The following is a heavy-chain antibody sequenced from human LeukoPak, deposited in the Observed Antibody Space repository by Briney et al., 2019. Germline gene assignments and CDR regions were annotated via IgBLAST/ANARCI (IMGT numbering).Heavy chain of an antibody. CDR3: ARGRGWVDH. J-gene: IGHJ4*02. D-gene: IGHD3-16*01. Sequence: GGSLRLSCEASGFTFTAYALTWFRQAPGKGLEWVANIHDDGFVRNYVDSVKGRFTISRDNAKNSVYLQLNNLRVDDTALYYCARGRGWVDHWGQGTLVTVSS. V-gene: IGHV3-7*03. CDR2: IHDDGFVR. CDR1: GFTFTAYA.